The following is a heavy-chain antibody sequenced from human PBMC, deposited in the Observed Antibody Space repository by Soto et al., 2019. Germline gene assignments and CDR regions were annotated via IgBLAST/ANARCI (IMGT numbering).Heavy chain of an antibody. V-gene: IGHV3-53*01. J-gene: IGHJ3*01. CDR3: ATWHEREHDYDV. CDR2: LYDVDGT. Sequence: DVQLVESGGGLIQPGESLRLSCAAFGLTVSGKNYVAWVRQAPGKGLEWVSALYDVDGTYYADSLKGRFTTSTDSSKTTVYLQMNELRPDDTAVYYCATWHEREHDYDVWGQGTTVTVSS. D-gene: IGHD1-1*01. CDR1: GLTVSGKNY.